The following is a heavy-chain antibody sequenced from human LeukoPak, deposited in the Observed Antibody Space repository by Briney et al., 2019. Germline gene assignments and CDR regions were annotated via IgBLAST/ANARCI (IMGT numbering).Heavy chain of an antibody. CDR2: IRSKPYGGTT. CDR3: TRGDYYDSSGYYLLFDY. J-gene: IGHJ4*02. V-gene: IGHV3-49*04. D-gene: IGHD3-22*01. Sequence: GGSLRPSCTASGFTFGDYGMSWVRQAPGEGLEWVGFIRSKPYGGTTEYAASVKGRFTISRDNSESIAYLQMNSLKTEDTAVYYCTRGDYYDSSGYYLLFDYWGQGTLVTVSS. CDR1: GFTFGDYG.